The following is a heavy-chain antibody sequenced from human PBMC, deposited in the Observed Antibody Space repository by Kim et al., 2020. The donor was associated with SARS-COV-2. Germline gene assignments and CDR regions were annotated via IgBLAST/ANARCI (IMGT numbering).Heavy chain of an antibody. Sequence: GGSLRLSCAASGFTFSDYGMHWVRQAPGKGLEWVAVISSDGSNKYYGDSVKGRFTISRDNSKNTVFLQMNGLRAEDTAVYYCAKGLWRGHDSTLDNWFDP. V-gene: IGHV3-30*18. CDR3: AKGLWRGHDSTLDNWFDP. CDR1: GFTFSDYG. CDR2: ISSDGSNK. D-gene: IGHD3-3*01. J-gene: IGHJ5*02.